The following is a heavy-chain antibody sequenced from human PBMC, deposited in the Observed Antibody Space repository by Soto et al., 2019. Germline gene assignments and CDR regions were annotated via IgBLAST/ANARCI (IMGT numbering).Heavy chain of an antibody. D-gene: IGHD3-10*01. J-gene: IGHJ4*03. CDR3: AKLHIRFGEVIDD. Sequence: PSETLSLTCTVSGGSISSSSYYWGWIRQPPGKGLEWIGSIHYSGSTYYNPSLKSRVTISVDTSKNQFSLKLSSVTAADTAVYYCAKLHIRFGEVIDDWGQGTMVTVSS. CDR2: IHYSGST. CDR1: GGSISSSSYY. V-gene: IGHV4-39*01.